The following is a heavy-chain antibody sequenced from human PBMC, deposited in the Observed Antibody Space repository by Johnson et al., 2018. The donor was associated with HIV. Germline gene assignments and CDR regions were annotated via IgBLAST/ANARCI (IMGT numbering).Heavy chain of an antibody. Sequence: VQLVESGGGLVQPGGSLRLSCAVSGFTFSTYWMTWVRQAPGKGLEWVANITQDGSGQYYVDSVTVRFTIPRDNAKNSLYLQMNSLRAEDTAVHYCARRRGLIYLQDAFDIWGQGTMVTVSS. J-gene: IGHJ3*02. V-gene: IGHV3-7*03. CDR1: GFTFSTYW. CDR2: ITQDGSGQ. CDR3: ARRRGLIYLQDAFDI. D-gene: IGHD3-10*01.